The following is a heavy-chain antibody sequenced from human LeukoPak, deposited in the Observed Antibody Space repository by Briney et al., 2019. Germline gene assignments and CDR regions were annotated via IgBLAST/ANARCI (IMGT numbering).Heavy chain of an antibody. V-gene: IGHV4-59*08. CDR2: MYYSGST. CDR3: ASRGSFGYFDY. CDR1: GGSITSDY. D-gene: IGHD1-26*01. J-gene: IGHJ4*02. Sequence: SETLSLTCTVSGGSITSDYWSWIRQPPGKGLEWIGYMYYSGSTNYNPSLKSRVSISVDTSKNQFSLKLSSVTAADTAVYYCASRGSFGYFDYWGQGTLVTVSS.